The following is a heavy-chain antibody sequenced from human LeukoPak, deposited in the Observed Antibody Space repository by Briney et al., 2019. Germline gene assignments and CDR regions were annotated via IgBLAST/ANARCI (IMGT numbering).Heavy chain of an antibody. Sequence: PSETLSLTCTVSGGSISSYYWSWVRQAPGKGLECVSSISGTSSFIYYADSVKGRFTISRDNAKNSLYLQMNSLRAEDTAVYYCARDWGIAARPHNWFDPWGQGTLVTVSS. CDR3: ARDWGIAARPHNWFDP. V-gene: IGHV3-21*01. D-gene: IGHD6-6*01. CDR1: GGSISSYY. J-gene: IGHJ5*02. CDR2: ISGTSSFI.